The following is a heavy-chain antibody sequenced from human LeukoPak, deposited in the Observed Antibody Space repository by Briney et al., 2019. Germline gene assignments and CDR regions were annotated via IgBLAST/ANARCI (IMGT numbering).Heavy chain of an antibody. D-gene: IGHD5-18*01. CDR2: ISGSAHKI. V-gene: IGHV3-23*01. CDR3: AGRVTGYSSGYVY. CDR1: GITFSNYA. Sequence: PGGSLRLSCVASGITFSNYAVSWVRQAPEKGLDWVSVISGSAHKIRYADSVKGRFTIFRDNSENIVYLQMNNLRAEDTAVYYCAGRVTGYSSGYVYWGQGTLVTVSS. J-gene: IGHJ4*02.